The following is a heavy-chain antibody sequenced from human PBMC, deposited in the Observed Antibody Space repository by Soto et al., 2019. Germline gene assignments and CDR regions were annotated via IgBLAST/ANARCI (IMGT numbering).Heavy chain of an antibody. J-gene: IGHJ4*02. CDR1: GGSISSYY. CDR3: EREATRYYDFWRGYYFDY. V-gene: IGHV4-59*01. CDR2: IYYSGST. D-gene: IGHD3-3*01. Sequence: SETLSLTCTVSGGSISSYYWSWLRQPPGKGLEWIGYIYYSGSTNYNPSLKSRVTISVDTSKNQFSLKLSSVTAADTAVYYCEREATRYYDFWRGYYFDYWGQGTLVTVSS.